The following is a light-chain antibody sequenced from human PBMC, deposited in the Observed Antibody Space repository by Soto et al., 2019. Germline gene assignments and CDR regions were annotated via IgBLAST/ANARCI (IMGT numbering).Light chain of an antibody. Sequence: EIVMTQSPATLSVSPGERATLSCRASQSVSSNLAWYQQKPGQAPRLLIYGAYTRATSIPARFSGSGSGTEFTLTISSLQSEDFAVYYCQQYNNWPPYTFGQWTKLEIK. CDR1: QSVSSN. CDR2: GAY. J-gene: IGKJ2*01. V-gene: IGKV3-15*01. CDR3: QQYNNWPPYT.